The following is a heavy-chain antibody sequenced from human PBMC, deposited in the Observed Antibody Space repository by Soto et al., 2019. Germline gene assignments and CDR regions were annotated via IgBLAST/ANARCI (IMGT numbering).Heavy chain of an antibody. CDR1: GFTFSSYA. J-gene: IGHJ6*02. CDR3: ARDGSPIVVVITTNYYYGMDV. Sequence: GGSLRLSCAASGFTFSSYAMHWVRQAPGKGLEWVAVISYDGSNKYYADSVKGRFTISRDNSKNTLYLQMNSLRVEDTAVYYCARDGSPIVVVITTNYYYGMDVWGQGTTVTVSS. D-gene: IGHD3-22*01. CDR2: ISYDGSNK. V-gene: IGHV3-30-3*01.